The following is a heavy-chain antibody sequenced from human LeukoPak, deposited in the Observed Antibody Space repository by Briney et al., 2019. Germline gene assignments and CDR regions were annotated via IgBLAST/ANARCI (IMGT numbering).Heavy chain of an antibody. J-gene: IGHJ5*02. CDR2: FYPEDGEK. V-gene: IGHV1-24*01. D-gene: IGHD3-10*01. Sequence: ATVTVSCKVSGYTLSELYMHWVRQAPGKGLEGMGGFYPEDGEKIYTQKCHGRVTLTDDTSTDTAHMELSSLRSEDTAVYYCATPITMVRGVGYWFDLWGQGTLVTVSS. CDR1: GYTLSELY. CDR3: ATPITMVRGVGYWFDL.